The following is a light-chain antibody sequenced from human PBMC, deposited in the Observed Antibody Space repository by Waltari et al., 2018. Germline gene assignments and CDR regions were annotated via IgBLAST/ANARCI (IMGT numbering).Light chain of an antibody. CDR2: AAS. CDR1: ENISKY. Sequence: EIVLTQSPGTLSVSPGERATLSCRASENISKYLTWYQQKPGQAPRLLIYAASTRATRIPDRFSGSGFGTDFSLTISSLEPEDFAVYYCQHYVRLPVTFGQGTKVEIK. V-gene: IGKV3-20*01. CDR3: QHYVRLPVT. J-gene: IGKJ1*01.